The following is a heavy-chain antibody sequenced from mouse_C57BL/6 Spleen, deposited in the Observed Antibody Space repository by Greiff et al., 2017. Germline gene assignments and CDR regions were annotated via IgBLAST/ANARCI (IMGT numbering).Heavy chain of an antibody. Sequence: VQLKESGPVLVKPGASVTMSCKASGYTFTDYYMNWVKQSHGKSLEWIGVINPYNGGTSYNQKFKGKATLTVDKSSSTAYMELNSLTSEDSAVYYCARNDGYYVSGFDYWGQGTTLTVSS. J-gene: IGHJ2*01. D-gene: IGHD2-3*01. CDR2: INPYNGGT. CDR3: ARNDGYYVSGFDY. CDR1: GYTFTDYY. V-gene: IGHV1-19*01.